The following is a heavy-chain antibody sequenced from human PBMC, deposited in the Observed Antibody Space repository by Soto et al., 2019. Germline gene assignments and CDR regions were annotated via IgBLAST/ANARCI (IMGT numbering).Heavy chain of an antibody. Sequence: EVQLVESGGGLVKPGGSLRLSCRGSGFNFGSYTMHWVRQAPEKGLEWVSSISTSRTYISYAASVRGRFTISRDNANSSLFLQMDSLRAEDTAIYFCAREGSFDSSGKYIQAFCYWGQGTPLIVSS. CDR3: AREGSFDSSGKYIQAFCY. V-gene: IGHV3-21*04. CDR2: ISTSRTYI. CDR1: GFNFGSYT. J-gene: IGHJ4*02. D-gene: IGHD3-9*01.